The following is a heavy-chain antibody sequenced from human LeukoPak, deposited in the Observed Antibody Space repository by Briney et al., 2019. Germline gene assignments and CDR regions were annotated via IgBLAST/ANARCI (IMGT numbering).Heavy chain of an antibody. CDR1: GFTFSSYA. D-gene: IGHD3-22*01. V-gene: IGHV3-23*01. J-gene: IGHJ4*02. CDR2: ISGSGGST. Sequence: PGGSLRLSCAASGFTFSSYAMSWVRQAPGNGLEWVSAISGSGGSTYYADSVKGRFTISRDNSKNTLYLQMNSLRAEDTAVYYCASSPYGSSGSTDYWGQGTLVTVSS. CDR3: ASSPYGSSGSTDY.